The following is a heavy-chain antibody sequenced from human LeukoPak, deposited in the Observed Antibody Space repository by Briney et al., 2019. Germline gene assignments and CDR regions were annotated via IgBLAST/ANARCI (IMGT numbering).Heavy chain of an antibody. D-gene: IGHD1-7*01. J-gene: IGHJ4*02. Sequence: PSETLSLTCTVSGGSTSSSSYYWGWIRQPPGKGLGWIGSIYYSGSTYYNPSLKSRATISVDTSKNQFSLKLSSVTAADTAVYYCAALSGYNWNYVSFDYWGQGTLVTVSS. V-gene: IGHV4-39*01. CDR2: IYYSGST. CDR1: GGSTSSSSYY. CDR3: AALSGYNWNYVSFDY.